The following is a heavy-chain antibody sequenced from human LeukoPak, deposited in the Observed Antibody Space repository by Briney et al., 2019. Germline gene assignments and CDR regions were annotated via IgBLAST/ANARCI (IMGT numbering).Heavy chain of an antibody. CDR3: ARDTDSSGYYDS. J-gene: IGHJ5*01. Sequence: SETLSLTCIVSGGSVSSYYWTWIRQPPGKGLEWIGYIYNSGSTNYNPSLKSRVTISVDTSKNQFSLKLSSVTAADTAVYYCARDTDSSGYYDSWGQGTLVAVSS. V-gene: IGHV4-59*02. D-gene: IGHD3-22*01. CDR1: GGSVSSYY. CDR2: IYNSGST.